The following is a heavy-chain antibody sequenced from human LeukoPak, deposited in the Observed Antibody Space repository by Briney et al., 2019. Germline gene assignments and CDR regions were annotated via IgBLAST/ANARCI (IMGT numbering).Heavy chain of an antibody. CDR1: GFTFSSYG. CDR3: AKDSGSLVPAARGPFDI. Sequence: GGSLRLSCAASGFTFSSYGMHWVRQAPGKGLEWVAFIRYDGSNKYYADSVKGRFTISRDNSKNTLYLQMNSLRAEDTAVYYCAKDSGSLVPAARGPFDIWGQGTMVTVSS. J-gene: IGHJ3*02. V-gene: IGHV3-30*02. D-gene: IGHD2-2*01. CDR2: IRYDGSNK.